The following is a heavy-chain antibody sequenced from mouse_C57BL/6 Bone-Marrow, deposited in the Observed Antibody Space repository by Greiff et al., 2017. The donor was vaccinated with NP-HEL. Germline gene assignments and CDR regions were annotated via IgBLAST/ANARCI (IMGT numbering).Heavy chain of an antibody. CDR1: GFNIKNNY. CDR2: IDPANGNT. CDR3: GWGYYCNSLPY. Sequence: EVQLQQSVAELVRPGASVKLSCTASGFNIKNNYMHWVKQRPEQGLEWIGRIDPANGNTKYAPKFKGKATITADTSSNTAYLQLSSLTSEDTAIYCCGWGYYCNSLPYWGQVTLVTVSA. D-gene: IGHD2-1*01. V-gene: IGHV14-3*01. J-gene: IGHJ3*01.